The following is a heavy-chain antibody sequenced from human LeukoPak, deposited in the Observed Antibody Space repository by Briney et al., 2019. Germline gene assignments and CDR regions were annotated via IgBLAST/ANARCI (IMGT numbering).Heavy chain of an antibody. Sequence: ASVKVSCKASGYTFTSYDINWVRQAPGQGLEWMGWINPNSGGTNYAQKFQGRVTVTRDTSISTAYMELSRLRSDDTAVYYCARSLNYYSSGSYVFSYWGQGTLVTVSS. CDR3: ARSLNYYSSGSYVFSY. CDR2: INPNSGGT. V-gene: IGHV1-2*02. J-gene: IGHJ4*02. D-gene: IGHD3-10*01. CDR1: GYTFTSYD.